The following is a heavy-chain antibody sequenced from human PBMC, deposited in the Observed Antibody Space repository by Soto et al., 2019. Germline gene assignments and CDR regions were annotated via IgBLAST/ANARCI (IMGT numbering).Heavy chain of an antibody. J-gene: IGHJ4*02. V-gene: IGHV3-23*01. CDR3: ARSLPLYDATGYYRAPSDH. Sequence: EVQLLESGGGLVQPGGSLRLSCAGSGFTFSSYAMNWVHQAPGKGLEWISGISGAAGSTYTADSVKGRFTISRDNSKNTLYLQMNSLRAEDTAVYYCARSLPLYDATGYYRAPSDHWGQGTLVTVSS. CDR1: GFTFSSYA. D-gene: IGHD3-9*01. CDR2: ISGAAGST.